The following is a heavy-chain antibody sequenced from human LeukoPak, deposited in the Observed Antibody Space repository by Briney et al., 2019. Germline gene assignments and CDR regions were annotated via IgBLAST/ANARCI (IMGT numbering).Heavy chain of an antibody. V-gene: IGHV1-2*02. CDR1: GYTFTGYY. CDR2: INPNSGGT. J-gene: IGHJ4*02. CDR3: AGDTSGYVY. Sequence: ASVKVSCKASGYTFTGYYMPWVRQAPGQGLEWMGWINPNSGGTNYAQKFQGRVTMTRDTSTSTVYMELSSLRSEDTAVYYCAGDTSGYVYWGQGTLVTVSS. D-gene: IGHD3-22*01.